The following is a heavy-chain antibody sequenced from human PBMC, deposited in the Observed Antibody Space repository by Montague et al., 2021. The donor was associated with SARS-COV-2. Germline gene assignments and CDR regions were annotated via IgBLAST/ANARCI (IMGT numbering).Heavy chain of an antibody. V-gene: IGHV4-59*01. D-gene: IGHD3-22*01. CDR3: SRAPWYNYDSSGWRFDP. CDR2: IYYSGST. CDR1: GGSISSYY. J-gene: IGHJ5*02. Sequence: SETLSLTCTVSGGSISSYYWSWIRQPPGKGLEWIGYIYYSGSTNYNPSLKSRVTISVDTSKNQFSLKLSSVTAADTAVYYCSRAPWYNYDSSGWRFDPWGQGTLVTVSS.